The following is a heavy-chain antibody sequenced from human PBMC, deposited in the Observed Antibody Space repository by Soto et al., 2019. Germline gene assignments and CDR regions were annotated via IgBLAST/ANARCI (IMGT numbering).Heavy chain of an antibody. V-gene: IGHV3-21*01. CDR1: GFTFSTYS. CDR3: AKLRVLEWEVQESDY. J-gene: IGHJ4*02. D-gene: IGHD3-3*01. Sequence: EVQLVDSGGGLVKPGGSLRLSCAASGFTFSTYSMTWVRQTPGRGLEWVSSISGDSHYIFYADSVKGRFSISRDNSKNTLYLQMNSLRAEDTAVYYCAKLRVLEWEVQESDYWGQGTLVSVSS. CDR2: ISGDSHYI.